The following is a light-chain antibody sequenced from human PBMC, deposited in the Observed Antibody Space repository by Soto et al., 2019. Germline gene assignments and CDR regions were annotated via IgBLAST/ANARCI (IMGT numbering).Light chain of an antibody. Sequence: QSALTQPPSASGSPGQSVTISCTGTSSDVGGYNYVSWYQQHPGKAPKLMIYEVSKWPSGVPDRFSGSKSGNTASLTVSGLQAEDEAEYYCSSFAGSFYWVFVGGIKLTVL. CDR3: SSFAGSFYWV. CDR1: SSDVGGYNY. J-gene: IGLJ2*01. CDR2: EVS. V-gene: IGLV2-8*01.